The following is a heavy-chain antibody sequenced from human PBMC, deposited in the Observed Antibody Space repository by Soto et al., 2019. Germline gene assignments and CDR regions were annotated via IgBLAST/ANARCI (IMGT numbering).Heavy chain of an antibody. Sequence: QLQLQESGPGLVKPSETLSLTCTVSGGSISSSSYYWGWIRQPPGKGLEWIGSIYYSGSTYYNPSLKSRVTISVDTSKNQFSLKLSSVTAADTAVYYCARVLRYSDWLLYNDYWGQGTLVTVSS. CDR3: ARVLRYSDWLLYNDY. D-gene: IGHD3-9*01. J-gene: IGHJ4*02. CDR2: IYYSGST. CDR1: GGSISSSSYY. V-gene: IGHV4-39*01.